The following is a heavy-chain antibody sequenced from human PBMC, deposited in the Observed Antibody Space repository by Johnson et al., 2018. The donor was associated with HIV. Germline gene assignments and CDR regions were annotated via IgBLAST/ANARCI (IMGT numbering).Heavy chain of an antibody. V-gene: IGHV3-15*01. J-gene: IGHJ3*02. CDR1: GFTFSNAW. Sequence: VQLVESGGGLVKPGGSLRLSCAASGFTFSNAWMSWVRQAPGKGLEWVGRIKSKTDGGTTDYAAPVKGRFTISRDDSKNTLYLQMNSLTTEDTAVYYCTTAIVIDAFDIWGQGTMVTVSS. CDR2: IKSKTDGGTT. CDR3: TTAIVIDAFDI. D-gene: IGHD3-16*02.